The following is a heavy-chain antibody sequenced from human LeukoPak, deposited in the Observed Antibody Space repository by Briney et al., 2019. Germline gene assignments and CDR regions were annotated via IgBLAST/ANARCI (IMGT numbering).Heavy chain of an antibody. Sequence: PGGSLRLSCAASGFSFSIYAMSWVRQAPGKGLEWVSAISGSGGSTYYADSVRGRFTISRDNSKNTLYLQMNSLRAEDTAVYYCAKIEGRSIVAVDYWGQGTLVTVSS. CDR3: AKIEGRSIVAVDY. CDR1: GFSFSIYA. CDR2: ISGSGGST. J-gene: IGHJ4*02. V-gene: IGHV3-23*01. D-gene: IGHD5-12*01.